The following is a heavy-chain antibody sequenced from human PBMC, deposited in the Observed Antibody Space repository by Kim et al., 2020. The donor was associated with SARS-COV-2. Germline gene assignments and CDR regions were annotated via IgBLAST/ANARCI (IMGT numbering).Heavy chain of an antibody. Sequence: SVKVSCKASGGTFSSYAISWVRQAPGQGLEWMGGIIPIFGTANYAQKFQGRVTITADESTSTAYMELSSLRSEDTAVYYCARTGYCSSTSCPDDAFDIWGQGTMVTVSS. CDR2: IIPIFGTA. V-gene: IGHV1-69*13. D-gene: IGHD2-2*01. CDR1: GGTFSSYA. CDR3: ARTGYCSSTSCPDDAFDI. J-gene: IGHJ3*02.